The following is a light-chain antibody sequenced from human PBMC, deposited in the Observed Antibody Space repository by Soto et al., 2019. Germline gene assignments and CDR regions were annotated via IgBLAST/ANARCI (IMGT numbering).Light chain of an antibody. V-gene: IGKV3-20*01. CDR3: QQYTNAHGIT. J-gene: IGKJ5*01. Sequence: EIALTQDPGTLSLSPGERATLSCRASQGVGNKYLAWYQQRPGQAPSLLIYAASSRATGVPDRFSGSGSGTDFTLTISRLEPEDFAVYYCQQYTNAHGITFGQGTRLE. CDR1: QGVGNKY. CDR2: AAS.